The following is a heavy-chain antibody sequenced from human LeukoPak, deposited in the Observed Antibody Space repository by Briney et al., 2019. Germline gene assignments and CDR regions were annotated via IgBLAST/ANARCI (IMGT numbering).Heavy chain of an antibody. CDR3: ARGAARMVEVATIISFEY. D-gene: IGHD5-24*01. CDR2: ISSSGRAYI. Sequence: GGSLRLSCAASGFTFSDYYMSWIRQAAGKGLEWVSYISSSGRAYIYYADSVKGRFTISRDNAKNSLYLQMNSLRAEDTAVYYCARGAARMVEVATIISFEYWGQGTLVTVSS. V-gene: IGHV3-11*04. CDR1: GFTFSDYY. J-gene: IGHJ4*02.